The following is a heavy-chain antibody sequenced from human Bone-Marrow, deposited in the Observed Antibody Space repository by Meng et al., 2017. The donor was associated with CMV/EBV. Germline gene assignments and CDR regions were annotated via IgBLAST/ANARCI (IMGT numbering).Heavy chain of an antibody. J-gene: IGHJ4*02. V-gene: IGHV1-8*02. CDR2: MNPNSGNT. Sequence: ASVKVSCKASGGTFSSYDINWVRQATGQGLEWMGWMNPNSGNTGYAQKFQGRVTMTRNTSISTAYMELSSLRSEDTAVYYCARGLGYCSSTSCPPGYWGQGTLVTVSS. CDR1: GGTFSSYD. D-gene: IGHD2-2*01. CDR3: ARGLGYCSSTSCPPGY.